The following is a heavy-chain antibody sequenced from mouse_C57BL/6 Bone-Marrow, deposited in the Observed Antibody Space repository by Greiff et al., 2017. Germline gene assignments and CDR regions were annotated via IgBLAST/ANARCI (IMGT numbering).Heavy chain of an antibody. J-gene: IGHJ2*01. CDR2: ISGGGGNT. CDR1: GFTFSSYT. CDR3: GRRYYFDY. Sequence: EVKLMESGGGLVKPGGSLKLSCAASGFTFSSYTMSWVRQTPEKRLEWVATISGGGGNTYYPDSVKGRFTISRDNAKNTLYLQMCSLRSEDTALYYCGRRYYFDYWGQGTTLTVSS. V-gene: IGHV5-9*01.